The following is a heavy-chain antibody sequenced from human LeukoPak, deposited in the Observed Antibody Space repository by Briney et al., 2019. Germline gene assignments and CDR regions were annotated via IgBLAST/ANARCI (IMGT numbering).Heavy chain of an antibody. D-gene: IGHD1-26*01. CDR1: GFTFSSYA. Sequence: PGGSLRLSCAASGFTFSSYAMHWVRQAPGKGLEWVSSISSSSSYIYYADSVKGRFTISRDNSKNTLYLQMNSLRAEDTAVYYCARGIVGATSNYFDYWGQGTLVTVSS. CDR3: ARGIVGATSNYFDY. J-gene: IGHJ4*02. CDR2: ISSSSSYI. V-gene: IGHV3-21*01.